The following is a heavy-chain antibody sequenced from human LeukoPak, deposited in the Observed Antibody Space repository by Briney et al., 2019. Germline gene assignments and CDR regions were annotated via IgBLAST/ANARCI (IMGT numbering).Heavy chain of an antibody. D-gene: IGHD3-9*01. V-gene: IGHV3-30*18. CDR2: VSSDARQK. CDR1: GFTFSCCG. J-gene: IGHJ4*02. Sequence: GGSLRLSCAASGFTFSCCGMHWVRQAPGKGLEWMASVSSDARQKDYADSVKGRFTISRDNSKNTLYLQMDSLRTEDTAVYYCAKRIDRFAPDYWGQGTLLIVSS. CDR3: AKRIDRFAPDY.